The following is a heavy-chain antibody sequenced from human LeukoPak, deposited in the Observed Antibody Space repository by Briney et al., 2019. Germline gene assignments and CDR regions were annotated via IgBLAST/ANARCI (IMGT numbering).Heavy chain of an antibody. D-gene: IGHD1-26*01. CDR2: IYNNGNT. V-gene: IGHV4-59*01. Sequence: PSETLSLTCTVSGGSISSYYWSWIRQPPGKGLEWLGYIYNNGNTNYNPSLKSRVTISIDTSKRQISLKLSSVTAADTAMYYCARDILSTGSSDDSWGQGTLVTVSS. CDR3: ARDILSTGSSDDS. J-gene: IGHJ4*02. CDR1: GGSISSYY.